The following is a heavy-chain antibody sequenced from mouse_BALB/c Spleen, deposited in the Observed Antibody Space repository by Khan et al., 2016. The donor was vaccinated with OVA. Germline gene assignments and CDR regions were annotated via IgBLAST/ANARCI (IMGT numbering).Heavy chain of an antibody. CDR3: ARSSYMYDFTY. V-gene: IGHV2-2*01. D-gene: IGHD2-14*01. CDR1: GFSLNTYG. J-gene: IGHJ3*01. Sequence: QVQLKESGPGLVQPSQSLSITCTVSGFSLNTYGIHWIRQSQGKGLEWLGVIRSGGSTDYNGAFISRLNITKDNSTSQVFFKMNSLQADDTAVYYCARSSYMYDFTYWGQGTLVTVSA. CDR2: IRSGGST.